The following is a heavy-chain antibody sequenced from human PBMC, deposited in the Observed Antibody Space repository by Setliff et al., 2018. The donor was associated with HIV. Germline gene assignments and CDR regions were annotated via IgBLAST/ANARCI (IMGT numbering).Heavy chain of an antibody. CDR1: GGSISSGGYY. D-gene: IGHD6-6*01. CDR3: GRHRVAARPSYFDL. CDR2: TYFRGGT. J-gene: IGHJ4*02. Sequence: SETLSLTCTVSGGSISSGGYYWSWIRQHPGKGLEWIGSTYFRGGTYNNPSLENRFSISIDTSENQISLKLYSVTAADTAIYYCGRHRVAARPSYFDLWGQGTRVTVSS. V-gene: IGHV4-39*01.